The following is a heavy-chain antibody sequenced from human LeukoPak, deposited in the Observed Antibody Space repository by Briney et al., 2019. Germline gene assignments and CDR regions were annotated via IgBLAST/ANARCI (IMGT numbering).Heavy chain of an antibody. V-gene: IGHV4-4*07. CDR3: ARGGKATVVTM. Sequence: SETLSLTYTVSGGSINSYYWSWIRQPAGKGLEWIGRIYSSGSTNYNPSLKSRVSMSVDTSKNQFSLKLTSVTAADTAVYYCARGGKATVVTMWGQGILVTVSS. J-gene: IGHJ4*02. CDR2: IYSSGST. CDR1: GGSINSYY. D-gene: IGHD4-23*01.